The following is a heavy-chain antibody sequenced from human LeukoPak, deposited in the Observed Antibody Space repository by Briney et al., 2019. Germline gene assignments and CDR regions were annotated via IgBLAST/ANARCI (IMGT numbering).Heavy chain of an antibody. CDR3: ARAHRHDYVWGSYRQNAFDI. CDR1: GFSFSIYW. CDR2: IESNGGDK. V-gene: IGHV3-7*01. D-gene: IGHD3-16*02. J-gene: IGHJ3*02. Sequence: GGSLRLSCAASGFSFSIYWMSWIRQTPGKGLEYVANIESNGGDKYYVDSVKGRFTISRDNAKNSLYLQMNSLRAEDTAVYYCARAHRHDYVWGSYRQNAFDIWGQGTMVTVSS.